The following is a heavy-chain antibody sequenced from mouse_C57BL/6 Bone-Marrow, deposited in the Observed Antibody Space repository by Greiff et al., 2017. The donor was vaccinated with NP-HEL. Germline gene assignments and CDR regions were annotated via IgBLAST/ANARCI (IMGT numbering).Heavy chain of an antibody. CDR3: THDSSYGDFDY. CDR1: GYTFTSYW. D-gene: IGHD1-1*01. V-gene: IGHV1-5*01. J-gene: IGHJ2*01. Sequence: VQLQQSGTVLARPGASVKMSCKTSGYTFTSYWMHWVKQRPGQGLEWIGAIYPGNSDTSYNQKFKGKAKLTAVTSASTAYMELSSLTNEDSAVYYYTHDSSYGDFDYWGQGNTLTVS. CDR2: IYPGNSDT.